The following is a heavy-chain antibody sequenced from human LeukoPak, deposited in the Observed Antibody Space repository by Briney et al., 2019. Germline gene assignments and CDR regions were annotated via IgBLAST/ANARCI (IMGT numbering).Heavy chain of an antibody. CDR3: AVYYNSGPVGY. Sequence: PGGPLRLSCAASGLTFSSYWMSWVRQAPGKGLEWVANIKQDGSEKHYVDSVKGRFTISRDNAKNSLYLQMNSLRAEDTAVYYCAVYYNSGPVGYWGQGTLVTVSS. V-gene: IGHV3-7*01. CDR2: IKQDGSEK. J-gene: IGHJ4*02. D-gene: IGHD3-22*01. CDR1: GLTFSSYW.